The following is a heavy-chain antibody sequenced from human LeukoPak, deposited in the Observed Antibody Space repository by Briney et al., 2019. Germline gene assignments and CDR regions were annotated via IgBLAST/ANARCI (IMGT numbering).Heavy chain of an antibody. CDR3: ARSGSGSYRGYFDY. V-gene: IGHV3-48*03. Sequence: GGSLKLSCAASGFTFSSYEMNWVRQAPGKGLEWVSYISSSGSTIYYADSVKGRFTISRDNAKNSLYLQMNSLRAEDTAVYYCARSGSGSYRGYFDYWGQGTLVTVSS. D-gene: IGHD3-10*01. CDR2: ISSSGSTI. J-gene: IGHJ4*02. CDR1: GFTFSSYE.